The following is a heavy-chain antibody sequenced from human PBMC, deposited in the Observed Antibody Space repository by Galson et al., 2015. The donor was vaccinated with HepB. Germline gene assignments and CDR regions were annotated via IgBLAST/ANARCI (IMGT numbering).Heavy chain of an antibody. V-gene: IGHV3-48*02. D-gene: IGHD2-8*01. CDR2: ISSTSSAI. CDR1: GFTFSYYG. Sequence: SLRLSCAASGFTFSYYGMNWVRQAPGMGLEWVSYISSTSSAIYYADSVKGRFTISRDNAKNSLCLQMNSLRDEDTAVYYCARDYAGPNDDAFDIWGQGTRVTASS. J-gene: IGHJ3*02. CDR3: ARDYAGPNDDAFDI.